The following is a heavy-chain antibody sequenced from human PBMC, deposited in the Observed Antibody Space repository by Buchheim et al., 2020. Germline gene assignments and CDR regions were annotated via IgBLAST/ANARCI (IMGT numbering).Heavy chain of an antibody. J-gene: IGHJ6*02. V-gene: IGHV3-33*08. Sequence: QVQLVESGGGVVQPGRSLRLSCAASGFTFSSYGMHWVRQAPGKGLEWVAVIWYDGSNKYYADSVKGRFTISRDNSKNTLYLQMNSLRAEDTAVYYCARDTSNSSSWPSSYFYYYGMDVWGPGTT. CDR3: ARDTSNSSSWPSSYFYYYGMDV. CDR2: IWYDGSNK. CDR1: GFTFSSYG. D-gene: IGHD6-13*01.